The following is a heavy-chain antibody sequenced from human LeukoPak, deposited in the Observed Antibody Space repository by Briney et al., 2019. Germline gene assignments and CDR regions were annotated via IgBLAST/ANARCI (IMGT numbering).Heavy chain of an antibody. V-gene: IGHV1-2*02. J-gene: IGHJ6*02. CDR3: ARVSGYGPPANYYYYGMDV. Sequence: GASVKVSCKASGYTFTGYYTHWVRQAPGQGLEWMGWINPNSGGTNYAQKFQGRVTMTRDTSISTAYMDLSRLRSDDTAVYYCARVSGYGPPANYYYYGMDVWGQGTTVTVSS. CDR1: GYTFTGYY. D-gene: IGHD5-12*01. CDR2: INPNSGGT.